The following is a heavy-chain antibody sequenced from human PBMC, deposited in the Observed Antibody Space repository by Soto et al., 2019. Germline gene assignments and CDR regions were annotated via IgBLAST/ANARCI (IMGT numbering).Heavy chain of an antibody. CDR1: GYTFTSYD. J-gene: IGHJ4*02. CDR3: ARRAETNGWNGFGADKYYFDY. CDR2: MNPNTGNS. Sequence: ASVKVSCKASGYTFTSYDIYWVRQATGQGLEWMGWMNPNTGNSAYAQKFQGRVTVTSDTSINTVHMELNSLRSEDTAVYYCARRAETNGWNGFGADKYYFDYWGQGTLVTISS. D-gene: IGHD1-1*01. V-gene: IGHV1-8*01.